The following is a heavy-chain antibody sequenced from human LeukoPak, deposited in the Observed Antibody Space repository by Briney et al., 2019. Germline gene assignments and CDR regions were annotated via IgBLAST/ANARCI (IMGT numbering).Heavy chain of an antibody. V-gene: IGHV3-48*01. CDR1: GFTFSSYE. CDR3: ARLLNYYYYYMDV. D-gene: IGHD1-26*01. Sequence: GSLRLSCAGSGFTFSSYEMNWVRQAPGKGLEWVSYISSSSSTIYYADSVKGRFTISRDNAKNSLYLQMNSLRAEDTAVYYCARLLNYYYYYMDVWGKGTTVTVSS. CDR2: ISSSSSTI. J-gene: IGHJ6*03.